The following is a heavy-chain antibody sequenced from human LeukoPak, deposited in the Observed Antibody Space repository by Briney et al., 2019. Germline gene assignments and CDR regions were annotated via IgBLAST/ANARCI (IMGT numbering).Heavy chain of an antibody. Sequence: GGSLRLSCAASGFTFSSYWMHWVRQAPGKRLVWVSLIFMDGTRTRSTYADSVKGRFTISRDNAKNTLYLEMNSLRAEDTAVYYCARDGRYWYFDLWGRGTLVTVSS. J-gene: IGHJ2*01. CDR3: ARDGRYWYFDL. V-gene: IGHV3-74*01. CDR1: GFTFSSYW. CDR2: IFMDGTRT.